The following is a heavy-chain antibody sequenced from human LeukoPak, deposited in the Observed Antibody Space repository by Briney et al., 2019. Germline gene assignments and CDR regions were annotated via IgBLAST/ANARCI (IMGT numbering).Heavy chain of an antibody. Sequence: GGSLRLSCAASGFTFSSYGMHWVRQAPGKGLEWVAFIRYDGSNKYYADSVKGRFTISRDNSKNTLYLQMNSLRAEDTAVYYCARDPLSSSSFDFWGQGTLVTVSS. CDR3: ARDPLSSSSFDF. D-gene: IGHD6-13*01. CDR2: IRYDGSNK. CDR1: GFTFSSYG. V-gene: IGHV3-30*02. J-gene: IGHJ4*02.